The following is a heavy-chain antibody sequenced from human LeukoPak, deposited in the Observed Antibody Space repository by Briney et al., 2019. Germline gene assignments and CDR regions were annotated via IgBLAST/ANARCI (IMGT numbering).Heavy chain of an antibody. J-gene: IGHJ1*01. CDR2: ISSSSSYI. D-gene: IGHD6-13*01. V-gene: IGHV3-21*01. Sequence: GGSLRLSCAASGFTFSSYWMSWVRQAPGKGLEWVSSISSSSSYIYYADSVKGRFTISRDNAKNSLYLQMNSLRAEDTAVYYCARFSGYSSSWQTRRWFQHWGQGTLVTVSS. CDR3: ARFSGYSSSWQTRRWFQH. CDR1: GFTFSSYW.